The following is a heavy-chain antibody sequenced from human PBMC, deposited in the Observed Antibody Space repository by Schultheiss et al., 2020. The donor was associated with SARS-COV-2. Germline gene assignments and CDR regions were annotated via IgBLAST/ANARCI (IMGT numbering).Heavy chain of an antibody. D-gene: IGHD5-24*01. V-gene: IGHV3-30*01. Sequence: GGSLRLSCAASGFTFSSYAMHWVRQAPGKGLEWVAVISYDGSNKYYADSVKGRFTISRDNSKNTLYLQMNSLRAEDTAVYYCARPMATMGGFDYWGQGTLVTVSS. CDR3: ARPMATMGGFDY. J-gene: IGHJ4*02. CDR1: GFTFSSYA. CDR2: ISYDGSNK.